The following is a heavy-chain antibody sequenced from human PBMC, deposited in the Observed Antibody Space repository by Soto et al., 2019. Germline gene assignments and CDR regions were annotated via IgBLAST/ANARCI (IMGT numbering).Heavy chain of an antibody. Sequence: GPSVKVSCKASGGTFSSYAISWVRQAPGQGLEWMGGIDPIFGTANYAQKFQGRVTITADESTSAAYMELSSRRAEETGVDYCGRVSGSRYNFFDPCGQGSLVTVS. CDR2: IDPIFGTA. CDR1: GGTFSSYA. V-gene: IGHV1-69*13. D-gene: IGHD1-26*01. J-gene: IGHJ5*02. CDR3: GRVSGSRYNFFDP.